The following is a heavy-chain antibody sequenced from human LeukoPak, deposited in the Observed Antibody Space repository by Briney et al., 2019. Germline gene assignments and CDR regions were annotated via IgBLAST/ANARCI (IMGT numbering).Heavy chain of an antibody. CDR3: ARAPVDCGGDCYGPFDY. J-gene: IGHJ4*02. V-gene: IGHV4-59*01. CDR1: AGXISSYY. CDR2: IHYSGST. Sequence: SETLSLTCIVSAGXISSYYWSWIRQPPGKGLEWIGYIHYSGSTNYNPSLKSRVTISVDTSQNQFSLKLSSVTAADTAVYYCARAPVDCGGDCYGPFDYWGQGTLVTVSS. D-gene: IGHD2-21*02.